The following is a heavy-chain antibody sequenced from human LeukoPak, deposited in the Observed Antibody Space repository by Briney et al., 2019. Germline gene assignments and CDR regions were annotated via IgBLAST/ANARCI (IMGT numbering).Heavy chain of an antibody. V-gene: IGHV3-21*01. D-gene: IGHD3-22*01. J-gene: IGHJ6*02. CDR1: GFTFSSYS. CDR3: ARDLAPYYYDSSGFYGMDV. Sequence: GGSLRLSCAASGFTFSSYSMKWVRQAPGKGLEWVSSISSSSSYIYYADSVKGRFTISRDNAKNSLYLQMNSLRAEDTAVYYCARDLAPYYYDSSGFYGMDVWGQGTTVTVSS. CDR2: ISSSSSYI.